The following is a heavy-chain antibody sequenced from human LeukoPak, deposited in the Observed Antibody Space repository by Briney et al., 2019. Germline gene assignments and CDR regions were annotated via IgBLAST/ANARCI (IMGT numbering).Heavy chain of an antibody. D-gene: IGHD6-19*01. CDR1: GGSISSYY. CDR2: IYYSGST. Sequence: SETLSLTCTVSGGSISSYYWSWIRQPPGKGLEWIGYIYYSGSTNYNPSLKSRVTISVDTSKNQFSLKLSSVTAADTAVYYCARDRYSSGWYSGWFDPWGQGTLVTVSS. CDR3: ARDRYSSGWYSGWFDP. J-gene: IGHJ5*02. V-gene: IGHV4-59*01.